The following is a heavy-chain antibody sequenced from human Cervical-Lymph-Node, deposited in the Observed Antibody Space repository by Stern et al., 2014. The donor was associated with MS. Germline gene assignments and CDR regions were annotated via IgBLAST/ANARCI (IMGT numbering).Heavy chain of an antibody. CDR2: ITSTSTYT. V-gene: IGHV3-21*01. Sequence: EDQLVESGGGLVKPGGSLRLSCAASGFTFSNYSMSWVRQAPGKGLEWVSSITSTSTYTYYADTVRGRFTISRAKAKKSLYLQMNILRAEDTAVYYCGGNYWGQGTLVTVSS. J-gene: IGHJ4*02. CDR3: GGNY. CDR1: GFTFSNYS.